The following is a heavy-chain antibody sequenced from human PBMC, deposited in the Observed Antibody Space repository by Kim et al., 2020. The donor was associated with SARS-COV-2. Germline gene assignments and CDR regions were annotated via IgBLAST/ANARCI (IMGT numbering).Heavy chain of an antibody. CDR3: ATFNRGRQGPTTTGVS. Sequence: SQTLSLTCTVSGGSVNSGNYYWTWIRQYPGKGLEWLGYIYFSGSTSYNPSLKDRATISLDISRSQFALMLTSVTAADPALYFCATFNRGRQGPTTTGVSW. V-gene: IGHV4-61*01. D-gene: IGHD1-1*01. J-gene: IGHJ5*01. CDR2: IYFSGST. CDR1: GGSVNSGNYY.